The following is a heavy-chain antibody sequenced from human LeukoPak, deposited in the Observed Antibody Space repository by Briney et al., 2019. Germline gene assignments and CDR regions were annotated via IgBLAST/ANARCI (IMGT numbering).Heavy chain of an antibody. V-gene: IGHV4-59*08. CDR2: IYCTGDT. J-gene: IGHJ4*02. CDR3: ARQVWPESKGYSLFEY. CDR1: GDSISGYY. D-gene: IGHD3-22*01. Sequence: SSETLTLTCTVSGDSISGYYWSWIRQPPGKGLECIGCIYCTGDTNHNPSLKSRVSISVDTSKNQFSLKLNSVNAEDTAVYYCARQVWPESKGYSLFEYWGQGTLVPVS.